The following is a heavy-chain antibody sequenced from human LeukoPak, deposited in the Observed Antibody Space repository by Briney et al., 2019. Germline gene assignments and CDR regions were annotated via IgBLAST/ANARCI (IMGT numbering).Heavy chain of an antibody. V-gene: IGHV1-3*01. J-gene: IGHJ6*02. CDR1: GYTSTSYA. Sequence: ASVKVSCKASGYTSTSYAMHWVRQAPGQRLEWMGWINAGNGNTKYPQKFQGRVTITRDTSASTAYMELSSLRSEDTVVYYCARGLPGSGWPWNGMDVWGQGTTVTVSS. D-gene: IGHD6-19*01. CDR3: ARGLPGSGWPWNGMDV. CDR2: INAGNGNT.